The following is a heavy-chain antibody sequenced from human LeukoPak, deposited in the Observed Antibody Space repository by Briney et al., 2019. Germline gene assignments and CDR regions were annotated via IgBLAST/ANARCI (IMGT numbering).Heavy chain of an antibody. CDR2: IRSKAYGGTT. CDR1: GFTFGDYA. CDR3: TRAPYYYGSGSPTLFDY. V-gene: IGHV3-49*03. J-gene: IGHJ4*02. Sequence: GRSLRLSCTASGFTFGDYAMSWFRQAPGKGLEWVGFIRSKAYGGTTEYAASVKGRFTISRDDSKSIAYLQMNSLKTEDTAVYYCTRAPYYYGSGSPTLFDYWGQGTLVTVSS. D-gene: IGHD3-10*01.